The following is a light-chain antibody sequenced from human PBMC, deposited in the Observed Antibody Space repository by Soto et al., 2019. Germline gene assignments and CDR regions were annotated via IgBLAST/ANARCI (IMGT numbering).Light chain of an antibody. V-gene: IGLV2-14*01. J-gene: IGLJ2*01. CDR2: DVS. CDR1: SSDVGGYNY. Sequence: QSALTQPASVSGSPGQSITISCTGTSSDVGGYNYVSWYQQHPGKAPKLMIYDVSNRPSGVSNRFSGSKSGNTASLNISGLQAEDESDYYCSSYTSSSTLRVFGGGTTLTVL. CDR3: SSYTSSSTLRV.